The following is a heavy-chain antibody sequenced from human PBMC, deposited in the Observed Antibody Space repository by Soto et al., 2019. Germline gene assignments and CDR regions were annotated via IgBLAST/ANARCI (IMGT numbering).Heavy chain of an antibody. CDR3: ARETQAFDI. CDR1: GYTFTSYD. Sequence: ASVKVSCKASGYTFTSYDINWVRQATGQGLEWMGWMNPNTGHTGYAQKFQGRVAMTRNTSISTAYMELNSLRSEDKAVYFCARETQAFDIWGQGAMVNVSS. CDR2: MNPNTGHT. V-gene: IGHV1-8*01. J-gene: IGHJ3*02.